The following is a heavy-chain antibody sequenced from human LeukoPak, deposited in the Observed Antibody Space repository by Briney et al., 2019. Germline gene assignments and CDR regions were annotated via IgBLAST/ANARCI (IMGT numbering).Heavy chain of an antibody. J-gene: IGHJ4*02. Sequence: GGSLRLSCAASGFTFSSYAMSWVRQAPGKGLEWVSAISGSGGSTYYADSVKGRFTISRDNSKNTLYLQMNSLRAEDTAVYYCAKNRAVVVLAAPLDYWGQGTLVTVSS. CDR1: GFTFSSYA. D-gene: IGHD2-2*01. V-gene: IGHV3-23*01. CDR3: AKNRAVVVLAAPLDY. CDR2: ISGSGGST.